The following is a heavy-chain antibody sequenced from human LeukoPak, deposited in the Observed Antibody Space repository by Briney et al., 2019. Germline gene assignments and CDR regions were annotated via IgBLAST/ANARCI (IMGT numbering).Heavy chain of an antibody. Sequence: GASVKVSCKASGYIFTSYYIHWVRQAPGQGLEWMGIINPSGGSSSYAQKFQGRVTITTDESTSTAYMELSSLRSEDTAVYYCARASYYYDLWGQGTLVTVSS. J-gene: IGHJ4*02. D-gene: IGHD6-6*01. V-gene: IGHV1-46*01. CDR1: GYIFTSYY. CDR3: ARASYYYDL. CDR2: INPSGGSS.